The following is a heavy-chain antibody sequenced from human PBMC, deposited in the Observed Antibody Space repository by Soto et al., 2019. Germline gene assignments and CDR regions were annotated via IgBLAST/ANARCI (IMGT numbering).Heavy chain of an antibody. Sequence: GXAVKVSCKASGYPFTSYGIIWVRQAPGQGLEWMGWISAYNGNTNYAQKLQGRVTMTTDTSTSTAYMELRSLRSDDTAVYYCARDRAARPGSFDYWGQGTLVTVSS. V-gene: IGHV1-18*01. CDR1: GYPFTSYG. J-gene: IGHJ4*02. D-gene: IGHD6-6*01. CDR3: ARDRAARPGSFDY. CDR2: ISAYNGNT.